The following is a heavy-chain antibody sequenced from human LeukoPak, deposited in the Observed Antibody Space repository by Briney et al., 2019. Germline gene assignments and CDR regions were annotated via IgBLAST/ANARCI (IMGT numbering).Heavy chain of an antibody. D-gene: IGHD6-6*01. Sequence: PSETLSLTCAVYGGSFSGYYWSWIRQPPGKGLEWIGEINHSGSTNYNPSLKSRVTISVDTSKNQFSLKLSSVTAADTAVYYCARAGRKGSSGFDYWGQGTLVTVSS. CDR2: INHSGST. CDR3: ARAGRKGSSGFDY. J-gene: IGHJ4*02. V-gene: IGHV4-34*01. CDR1: GGSFSGYY.